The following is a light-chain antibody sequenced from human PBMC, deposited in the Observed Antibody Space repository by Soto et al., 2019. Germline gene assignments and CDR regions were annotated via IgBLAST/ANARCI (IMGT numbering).Light chain of an antibody. CDR3: QQTTSFPLT. J-gene: IGKJ4*01. CDR2: AAS. V-gene: IGKV1-12*01. CDR1: QGISSW. Sequence: DIQVTQSPSFVSASVEDRVTITCRASQGISSWLAWYQHKPGRAPKLLIHAASSLESGVPSRFSGSGSGTDFTLTISSLQPEDFATYYCQQTTSFPLTFGGGTKVEIK.